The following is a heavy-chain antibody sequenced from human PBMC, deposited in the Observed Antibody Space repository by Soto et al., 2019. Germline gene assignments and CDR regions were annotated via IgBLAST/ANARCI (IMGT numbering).Heavy chain of an antibody. J-gene: IGHJ6*02. CDR3: ARVVSDSGSHPNWNDFLYYYYCMDV. CDR2: ISAYNGNT. Sequence: QVQLVQSGAEVKKPGASVKVSCKASGYTFTSYGISWVRQAPGQGLEWMGWISAYNGNTNYEQKLQGKVTMTTDTSTSTAYIELRSLRSNDTAVNYFARVVSDSGSHPNWNDFLYYYYCMDVWGQGTTVTVSS. V-gene: IGHV1-18*01. D-gene: IGHD1-20*01. CDR1: GYTFTSYG.